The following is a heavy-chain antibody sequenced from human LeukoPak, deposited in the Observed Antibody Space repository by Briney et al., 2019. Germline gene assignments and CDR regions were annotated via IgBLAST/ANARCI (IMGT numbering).Heavy chain of an antibody. V-gene: IGHV3-7*01. J-gene: IGHJ5*02. CDR1: GFTFSSYW. CDR3: ARDFCTGAGCYHALGS. CDR2: IKQDGSEK. Sequence: GGSLRLSCAASGFTFSSYWMSWVRQAPGKGLEWVANIKQDGSEKYYVDSVKGRFTISRDNAKNSLYLQMNSLRAEDTAVYYCARDFCTGAGCYHALGSWGQGALVTVSS. D-gene: IGHD2-15*01.